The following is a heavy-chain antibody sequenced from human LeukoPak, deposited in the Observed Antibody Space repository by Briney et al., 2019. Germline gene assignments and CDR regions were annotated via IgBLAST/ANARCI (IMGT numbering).Heavy chain of an antibody. CDR3: ARAGYYDGSGYYHYYYYGMDV. J-gene: IGHJ6*02. CDR1: GYTFTNYG. V-gene: IGHV1-18*01. D-gene: IGHD3-22*01. CDR2: ISAYNDNT. Sequence: ASVKVSCKASGYTFTNYGINWVRQAPGQGLERMGWISAYNDNTDYAQNLQGRVTMTTDTSATTAYMELWNLRPDDSAVYYCARAGYYDGSGYYHYYYYGMDVWGQGTTVTVAS.